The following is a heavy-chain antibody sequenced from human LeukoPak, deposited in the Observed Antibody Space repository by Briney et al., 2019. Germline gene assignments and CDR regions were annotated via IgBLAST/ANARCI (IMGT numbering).Heavy chain of an antibody. Sequence: SETLSLTCTVSGGSISGTYYWSWIRQPPGKGLEWIGYIYYTGTTDSNPSLKSRVTISLDTSKNQFSLNLSSVTAADTAVYYCARARGQYNWDYGRYFDYWGQGTLVTASS. CDR2: IYYTGTT. CDR3: ARARGQYNWDYGRYFDY. J-gene: IGHJ4*02. D-gene: IGHD1-7*01. V-gene: IGHV4-61*01. CDR1: GGSISGTYY.